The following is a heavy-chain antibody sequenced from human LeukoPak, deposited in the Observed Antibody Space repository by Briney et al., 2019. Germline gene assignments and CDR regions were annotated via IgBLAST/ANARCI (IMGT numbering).Heavy chain of an antibody. CDR2: ISAYNGNT. CDR3: ARAGDDFWSGYYVD. D-gene: IGHD3-3*01. Sequence: ASVKVSCKASGYTFTSYGISSVRQAPGQGLEWMGWISAYNGNTNYAQKLQGRVTMTTDTSTSTAYMELGSLRSDDTAVYYCARAGDDFWSGYYVDWGQGTLVTVSS. J-gene: IGHJ4*02. CDR1: GYTFTSYG. V-gene: IGHV1-18*01.